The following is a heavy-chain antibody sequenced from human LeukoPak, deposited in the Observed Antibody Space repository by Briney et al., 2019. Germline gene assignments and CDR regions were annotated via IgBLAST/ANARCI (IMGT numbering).Heavy chain of an antibody. Sequence: SETLSLTCAVYGGSFSGYYWSWIRQPPGKGLEWIGEINHSGSTNYNPSLKSRVTISVNTSKNQFSLKLSSVTAADTAVYYCARGNYYDSSGYYFDYWGQGTLVTVSS. CDR1: GGSFSGYY. CDR2: INHSGST. D-gene: IGHD3-22*01. V-gene: IGHV4-34*01. CDR3: ARGNYYDSSGYYFDY. J-gene: IGHJ4*02.